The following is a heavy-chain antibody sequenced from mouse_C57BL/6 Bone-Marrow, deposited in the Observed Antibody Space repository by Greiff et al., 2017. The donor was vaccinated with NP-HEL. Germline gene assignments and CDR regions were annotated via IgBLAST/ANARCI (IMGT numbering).Heavy chain of an antibody. Sequence: VKLVESGAELVRPGTSVKMSCKASGYTFTNYWIGWAKQRPGHGLEWIGDIYPGGGYTNYNEKFKGKATLTADKSSSTAYMQFSSLTSEDSAIYYCARWDYYGGYFDYWGQGTTLTVSS. J-gene: IGHJ2*01. CDR1: GYTFTNYW. CDR3: ARWDYYGGYFDY. CDR2: IYPGGGYT. V-gene: IGHV1-63*01. D-gene: IGHD1-1*01.